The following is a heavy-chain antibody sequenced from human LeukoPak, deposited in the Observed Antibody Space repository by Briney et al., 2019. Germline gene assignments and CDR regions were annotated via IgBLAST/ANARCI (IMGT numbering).Heavy chain of an antibody. D-gene: IGHD6-6*01. CDR3: ARVLKEYSSSGPYYYYYMDV. CDR2: IGTAGDT. CDR1: GFTFSSYD. Sequence: GGSLRLSCAASGFTFSSYDMHWVRQATGKGLEWVSAIGTAGDTYYPGSVKGRFTISRENAKNSLYLQMNSLRAGDTAVYYCARVLKEYSSSGPYYYYYMDVWGKGTTVTVSS. V-gene: IGHV3-13*01. J-gene: IGHJ6*03.